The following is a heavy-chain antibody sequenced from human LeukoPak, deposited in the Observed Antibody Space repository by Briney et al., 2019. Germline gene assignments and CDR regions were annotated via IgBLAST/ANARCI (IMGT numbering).Heavy chain of an antibody. Sequence: ASVKVSCKASGYTFTGYYMHWVRQAPGQGLEWMGWINPNSGGTNYAQKFQGRVTMTRDTSISTAYMELSRLRSDDTAVYYCARLTSGIAAAAASDYRGQGTLVTVSS. CDR3: ARLTSGIAAAAASDY. V-gene: IGHV1-2*02. CDR1: GYTFTGYY. D-gene: IGHD6-13*01. J-gene: IGHJ4*02. CDR2: INPNSGGT.